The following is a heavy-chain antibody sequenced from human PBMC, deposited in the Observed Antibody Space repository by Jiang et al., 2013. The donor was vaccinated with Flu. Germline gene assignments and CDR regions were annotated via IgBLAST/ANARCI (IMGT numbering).Heavy chain of an antibody. D-gene: IGHD6-13*01. CDR1: GYTFISYA. J-gene: IGHJ5*02. V-gene: IGHV1-3*04. CDR2: INTNGNT. CDR3: ARDKSAGSSSWDNDLYEFDP. Sequence: SGAEVKKPGASVKVSCKASGYTFISYAMHWVRQAPGQRLEWMGRINTNGNTKYSQKFQGRVTISRDTSASTTYMELSSLRSEDTAVYYCARDKSAGSSSWDNDLYEFDPWGQGTLVTVSS.